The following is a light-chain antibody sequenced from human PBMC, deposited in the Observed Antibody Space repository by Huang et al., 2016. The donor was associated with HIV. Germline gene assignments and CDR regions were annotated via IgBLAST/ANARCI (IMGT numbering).Light chain of an antibody. Sequence: EIVMTQSPATLSVSPGERATLSCRASQSVGTNLAWYQQKPGQAPRLLIYGASTRATGIPVRFSGSGSGTEFTLTISSLQSEDFVVYHCQQYHEWAPWTFGQGTRVEIK. CDR1: QSVGTN. CDR2: GAS. J-gene: IGKJ1*01. V-gene: IGKV3-15*01. CDR3: QQYHEWAPWT.